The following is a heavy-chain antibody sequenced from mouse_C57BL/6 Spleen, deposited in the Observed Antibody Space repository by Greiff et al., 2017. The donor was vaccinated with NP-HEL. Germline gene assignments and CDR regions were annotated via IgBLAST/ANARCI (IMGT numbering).Heavy chain of an antibody. Sequence: QVQLQQSGAELVRPGTSVKVSCKASGYAFTNYLIEWVKQRPGQGLEWIGVINPGSGGTNYNEKFKGKATLTADKSSSTAYMQLSSLTSEDSAVYFCARYDYEIYAMDYWGQGTSVTVSS. CDR2: INPGSGGT. D-gene: IGHD2-4*01. J-gene: IGHJ4*01. V-gene: IGHV1-54*01. CDR3: ARYDYEIYAMDY. CDR1: GYAFTNYL.